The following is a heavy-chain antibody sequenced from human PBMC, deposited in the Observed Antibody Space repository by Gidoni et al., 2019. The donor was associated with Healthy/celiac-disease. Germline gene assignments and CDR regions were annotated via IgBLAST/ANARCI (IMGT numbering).Heavy chain of an antibody. Sequence: EVQLVESGGGLVKPGGSLRLSCAVSGFTFRSYSMNWVRQAPGKGLEWVSSISSSSRYIYYADSVKGRFTISRDNAKNSLYLQMNSLRAEDTAVYYCARVREAPPYYYDSSGYYDYWGQGTLVTVSS. D-gene: IGHD3-22*01. CDR3: ARVREAPPYYYDSSGYYDY. J-gene: IGHJ4*02. V-gene: IGHV3-21*01. CDR2: ISSSSRYI. CDR1: GFTFRSYS.